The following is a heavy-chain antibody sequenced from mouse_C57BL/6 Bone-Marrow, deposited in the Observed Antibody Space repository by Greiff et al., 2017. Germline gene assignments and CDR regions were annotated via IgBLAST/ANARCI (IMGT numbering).Heavy chain of an antibody. V-gene: IGHV1-7*01. J-gene: IGHJ4*01. CDR2: INPSSGYT. CDR3: ARGVPHARDY. Sequence: QVQLKESGAELAKPGASVKLSCKASGYTFTSYWMHWVKQRPGQGLEWIGYINPSSGYTKYNQKFKDKATLTADRSSSTAYMQLSSLTYEDSAVXYCARGVPHARDYWGQGTSVTVSS. CDR1: GYTFTSYW.